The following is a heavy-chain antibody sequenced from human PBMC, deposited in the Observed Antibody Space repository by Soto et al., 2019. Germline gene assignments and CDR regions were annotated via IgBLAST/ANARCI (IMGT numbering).Heavy chain of an antibody. V-gene: IGHV1-46*03. D-gene: IGHD3-9*01. CDR3: ARDHRYYDILTGYYSPYGMDV. Sequence: ASVKVSCKASGYTFTSYYMHWVRQAPGQGLEWMGIINPSGGSTSYAQKFQGRVTMTRDTSTSTVYMELSSLRSEDTAVYYCARDHRYYDILTGYYSPYGMDVWGQGTTVTVSS. CDR1: GYTFTSYY. J-gene: IGHJ6*02. CDR2: INPSGGST.